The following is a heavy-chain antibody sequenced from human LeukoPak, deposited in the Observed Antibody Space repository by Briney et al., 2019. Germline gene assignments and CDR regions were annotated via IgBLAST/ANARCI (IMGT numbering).Heavy chain of an antibody. Sequence: WGSLRLSCAASGFTFSGSARHWVRQSSGKGLEWVGHFEVRDNFYATTSAASVTGRFTISRDDSKNTAYLQMNSQKNEDTALYYCTRDSGTYNWLDPWGQGTLVTVSS. D-gene: IGHD1-26*01. CDR3: TRDSGTYNWLDP. V-gene: IGHV3-73*01. J-gene: IGHJ5*02. CDR1: GFTFSGSA. CDR2: FEVRDNFYAT.